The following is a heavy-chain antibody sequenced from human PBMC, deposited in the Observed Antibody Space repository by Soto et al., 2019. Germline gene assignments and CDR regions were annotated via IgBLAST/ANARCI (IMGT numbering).Heavy chain of an antibody. CDR2: ISGSGGST. Sequence: EVQLLESGGGLVQPGGSLRLSCAASGFTFSSYAMSWVRQAPGKGLEWVSAISGSGGSTYYADSVKGRFTISRDNSKNTLYLQMNSLRAEATAVYYCAKDASVAFTTSAEFDYWGQGTLVTVSS. V-gene: IGHV3-23*01. J-gene: IGHJ4*02. CDR1: GFTFSSYA. D-gene: IGHD3-22*01. CDR3: AKDASVAFTTSAEFDY.